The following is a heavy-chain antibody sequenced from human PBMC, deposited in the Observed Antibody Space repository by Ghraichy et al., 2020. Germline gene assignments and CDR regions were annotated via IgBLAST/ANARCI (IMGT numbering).Heavy chain of an antibody. V-gene: IGHV4-59*08. Sequence: SQTLSLTCTVSGGSISSDYWSWIRQPPGKGLEWIGYFSYSGDTNYNPSLKSRVTIKVDTSKNQFSLKLSSVTAADTAVYYCTRHVRYYYDSNNYYYVGFDYWGQGTLVTVSS. CDR2: FSYSGDT. CDR1: GGSISSDY. J-gene: IGHJ4*02. D-gene: IGHD3-22*01. CDR3: TRHVRYYYDSNNYYYVGFDY.